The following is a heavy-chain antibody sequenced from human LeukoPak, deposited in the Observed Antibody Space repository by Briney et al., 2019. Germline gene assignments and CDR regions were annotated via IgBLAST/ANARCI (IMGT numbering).Heavy chain of an antibody. CDR3: ARDLGGFAAAVAGTIHYFDY. J-gene: IGHJ4*02. D-gene: IGHD6-19*01. V-gene: IGHV1-2*04. Sequence: ASVKVSCTASGYTFTGYYMHWVRQAPGQGLEWMGWINPNSGGTNYTQKFQGWVTMTRDTSISTAYMELSRLRSDDTAVYYCARDLGGFAAAVAGTIHYFDYWGQGTLVTVSS. CDR1: GYTFTGYY. CDR2: INPNSGGT.